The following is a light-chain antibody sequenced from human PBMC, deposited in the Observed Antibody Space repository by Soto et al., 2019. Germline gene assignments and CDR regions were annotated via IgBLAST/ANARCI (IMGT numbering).Light chain of an antibody. CDR1: QSVGSN. V-gene: IGKV3-11*01. Sequence: DIVLTQSPATLSLSPGERATLSCRASQSVGSNLAWYQQKPGQAPRLLIFDASNRATGLPARFSGSGSGTDFTLTISSLEPEDFADYYCQQRSNWRLTLGGGTKVEIK. J-gene: IGKJ4*01. CDR2: DAS. CDR3: QQRSNWRLT.